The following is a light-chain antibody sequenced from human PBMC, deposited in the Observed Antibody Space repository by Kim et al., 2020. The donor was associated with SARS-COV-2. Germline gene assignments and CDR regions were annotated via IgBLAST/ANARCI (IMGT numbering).Light chain of an antibody. J-gene: IGKJ1*01. CDR2: ETS. Sequence: DIKMTQSPSILSASVGDSVTITCRASQSVSNWLAWYQQKPGKAPKLLIYETSILESGVPSGFSDSGSGTEFTLTLSSLQPDDFATYHCQQYNSYPWTFGQETKLEI. CDR3: QQYNSYPWT. CDR1: QSVSNW. V-gene: IGKV1-5*03.